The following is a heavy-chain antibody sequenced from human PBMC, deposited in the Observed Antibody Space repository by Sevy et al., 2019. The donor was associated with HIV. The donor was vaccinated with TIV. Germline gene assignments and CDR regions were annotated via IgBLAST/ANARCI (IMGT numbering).Heavy chain of an antibody. CDR3: ARDSAYYDYVWGSYRYAKVNAFDI. D-gene: IGHD3-16*02. V-gene: IGHV1-18*01. CDR2: ISAYNGNT. Sequence: ASVKVSCKASGYTFTSYGISWVRQAPGQGLEWMGWISAYNGNTNYAQKLQGRVTMTTDTSTSTAYMELGSLRSDDTAVYYCARDSAYYDYVWGSYRYAKVNAFDIWGQGTMVTVSS. CDR1: GYTFTSYG. J-gene: IGHJ3*02.